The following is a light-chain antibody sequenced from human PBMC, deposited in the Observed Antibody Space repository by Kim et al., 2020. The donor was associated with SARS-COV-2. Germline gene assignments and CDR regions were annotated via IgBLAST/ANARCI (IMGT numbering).Light chain of an antibody. J-gene: IGLJ1*01. CDR1: SSDVGGHNH. CDR3: SSFTSSITYV. CDR2: DVS. V-gene: IGLV2-14*03. Sequence: QSVLTQPASVSGSPGQSITISCTGTSSDVGGHNHVSWYQQHPDKAPRLMIYDVSKRPSGVSYRFSGSKSGNTASLTISGLQAEDEAAYYCSSFTSSITYVFGTGTKVTVL.